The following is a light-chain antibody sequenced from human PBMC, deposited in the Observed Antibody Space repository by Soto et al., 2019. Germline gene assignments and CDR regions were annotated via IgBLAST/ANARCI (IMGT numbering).Light chain of an antibody. J-gene: IGLJ1*01. CDR1: TSNVGSYNL. V-gene: IGLV2-23*01. Sequence: QSALTQPASVSGSPGQSITISCTRTTSNVGSYNLVSWYQQHPGKAPELMIYEGSKRPSGVSTRFSGSKSGNTASLTISGLQAEDEADYYCCSYAGNTYVFGTGTKLTVL. CDR2: EGS. CDR3: CSYAGNTYV.